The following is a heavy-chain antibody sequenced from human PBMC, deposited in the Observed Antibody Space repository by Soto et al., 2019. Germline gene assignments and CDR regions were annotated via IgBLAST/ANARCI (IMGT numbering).Heavy chain of an antibody. Sequence: GGSLRLSCAASGFPFSSYCMHWVRQAPGKGLEWVAVISYDGSNKYYADSVKGRFTISRDNSKNTLYLQMNSLRAEDTAVYYCAKDRSSLRYFDWLSRGYYYYGMDVWGQGTTVTVSS. CDR3: AKDRSSLRYFDWLSRGYYYYGMDV. J-gene: IGHJ6*02. D-gene: IGHD3-9*01. V-gene: IGHV3-30*18. CDR1: GFPFSSYC. CDR2: ISYDGSNK.